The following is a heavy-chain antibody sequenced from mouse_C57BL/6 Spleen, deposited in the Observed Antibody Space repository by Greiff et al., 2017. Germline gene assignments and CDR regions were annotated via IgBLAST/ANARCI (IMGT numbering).Heavy chain of an antibody. CDR1: GYSITSGYY. J-gene: IGHJ1*03. V-gene: IGHV3-6*01. Sequence: ESGPGLVKPSQSLSLTCSVTGYSITSGYYWNWIRQFPGNKLEWMGYISYDGSNNYNPSLKNRISITRDTSKNQFFLKLNSVTTEDTATYYCAREDYGSSYGGYFDVWGTGTTVTVSS. CDR2: ISYDGSN. CDR3: AREDYGSSYGGYFDV. D-gene: IGHD1-1*01.